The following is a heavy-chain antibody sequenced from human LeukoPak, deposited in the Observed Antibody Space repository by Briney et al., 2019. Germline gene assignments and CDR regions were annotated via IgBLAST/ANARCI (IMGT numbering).Heavy chain of an antibody. CDR1: GFTFSSYS. V-gene: IGHV3-48*01. CDR3: ARGAVAGPGGDRYGSPDAFDI. Sequence: GGSLRLSCAASGFTFSSYSMNWVRQAPGKGLEWVSYISSSSSTIYYADSVKGRFTISRDNAKNSLYLQMNSLRAEDTAVYYCARGAVAGPGGDRYGSPDAFDIWGQGTMVTVSS. D-gene: IGHD6-19*01. CDR2: ISSSSSTI. J-gene: IGHJ3*02.